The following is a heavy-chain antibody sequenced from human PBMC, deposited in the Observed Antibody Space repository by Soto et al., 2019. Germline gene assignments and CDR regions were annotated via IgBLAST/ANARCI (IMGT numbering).Heavy chain of an antibody. V-gene: IGHV3-23*01. CDR3: GRDRTFTPY. Sequence: GGSLRLSCAASGFTFSSYAMSWVRQAPGKGLEWVSAISGSGVSTYYAASVKGRFTISRDDSRSIAYLQMNSLTTEDTAVYYCGRDRTFTPYWGPGTRVTVSS. CDR1: GFTFSSYA. CDR2: ISGSGVST. J-gene: IGHJ4*02.